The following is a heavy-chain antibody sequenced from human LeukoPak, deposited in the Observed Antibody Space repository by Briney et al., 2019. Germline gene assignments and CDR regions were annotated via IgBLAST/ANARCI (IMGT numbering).Heavy chain of an antibody. V-gene: IGHV4-34*01. CDR2: INHSGST. D-gene: IGHD2-2*01. Sequence: SETLSLTCAVYSGSFSGYYWSWIRQPPGKGLEWIGEINHSGSTNYNPSLKSRVTISVDTSKNQFSLKLSSVTAADTAVYYCARGGNIIVVPAAIPFDYWGQGTLVTVSS. J-gene: IGHJ4*02. CDR3: ARGGNIIVVPAAIPFDY. CDR1: SGSFSGYY.